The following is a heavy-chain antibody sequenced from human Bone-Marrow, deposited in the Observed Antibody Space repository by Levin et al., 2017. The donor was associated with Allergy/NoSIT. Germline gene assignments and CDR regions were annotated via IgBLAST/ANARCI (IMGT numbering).Heavy chain of an antibody. J-gene: IGHJ4*02. CDR2: IKSTTDGGTI. CDR1: GFTLSNAW. D-gene: IGHD2-15*01. CDR3: TTNGALGGSSIDY. Sequence: GGSLRLSCAGSGFTLSNAWMHWVRQAPGKGLEWVGRIKSTTDGGTIDYAAPVKGRFTFSRDDSKKTLYLQMNSLKTEDTAMYYCTTNGALGGSSIDYWGQGTLVTVSS. V-gene: IGHV3-15*07.